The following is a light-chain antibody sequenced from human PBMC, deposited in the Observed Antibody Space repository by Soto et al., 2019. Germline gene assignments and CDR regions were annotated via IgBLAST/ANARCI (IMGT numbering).Light chain of an antibody. J-gene: IGLJ2*01. Sequence: QSVLTQPPSASGTPGQRVTISCSGSSSNIGSNTVNWYQQLPGTAPKLVIYSNNQRPSGVPDRFSGSKSGTSASLAISGLQSEDEADYYCVAWDDGLNGYVVFGGGTKVTV. CDR3: VAWDDGLNGYVV. CDR2: SNN. CDR1: SSNIGSNT. V-gene: IGLV1-44*01.